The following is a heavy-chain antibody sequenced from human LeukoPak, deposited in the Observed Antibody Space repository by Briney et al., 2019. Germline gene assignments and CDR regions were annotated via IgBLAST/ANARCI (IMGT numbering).Heavy chain of an antibody. Sequence: SETLSLTCAVYGGSFSGYYWSWIRQPPGKGLEWIGEINHSGSTNYNPSLKSRVTISVDTSKNQFSLKLSSATAADTAVYYCARKDGQEGVVVVPAATLDYWGQGTLVTVSS. CDR1: GGSFSGYY. CDR2: INHSGST. D-gene: IGHD2-2*01. J-gene: IGHJ4*02. V-gene: IGHV4-34*01. CDR3: ARKDGQEGVVVVPAATLDY.